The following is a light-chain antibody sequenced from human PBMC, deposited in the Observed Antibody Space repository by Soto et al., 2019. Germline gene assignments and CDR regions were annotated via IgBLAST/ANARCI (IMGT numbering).Light chain of an antibody. J-gene: IGLJ1*01. V-gene: IGLV2-8*01. CDR2: EVS. Sequence: QSALTQPPSASGCPGQSVTISCTGTSSDVGGYNYVSWYQQHPGKAPKLMIYEVSKRPSGVPDRLSGSKSGNAASLTVSGLQAEDEADYYCSSYAGSDNFVFGTGTKVTVL. CDR3: SSYAGSDNFV. CDR1: SSDVGGYNY.